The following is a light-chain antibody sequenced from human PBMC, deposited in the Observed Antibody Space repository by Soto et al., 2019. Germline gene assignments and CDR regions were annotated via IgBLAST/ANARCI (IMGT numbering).Light chain of an antibody. CDR1: PSISDW. Sequence: DIQMTQSPSTLSASVGDRVTITCRASPSISDWLAWYQQKPGKAPKLLIYDASTLQSGVPSRFSGRGSGTEFTLTISSLQPDDFATYYCQEYKSATFGQGTKLEIE. CDR3: QEYKSAT. V-gene: IGKV1-5*01. CDR2: DAS. J-gene: IGKJ2*01.